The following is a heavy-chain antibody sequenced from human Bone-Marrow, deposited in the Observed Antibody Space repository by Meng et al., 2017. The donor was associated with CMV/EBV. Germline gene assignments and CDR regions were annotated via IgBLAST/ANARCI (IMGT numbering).Heavy chain of an antibody. Sequence: ASVKVSCKASGYTFTGYYMHWVRQAPGQGLEWMGWINPNSGGTNYAQKFQGRVTMTRDTSISTAYMELSRLRSDDTAVYYCARDLPGYYDSSGYSKAFGYWGQGTLVTVSS. CDR1: GYTFTGYY. V-gene: IGHV1-2*02. D-gene: IGHD3-22*01. J-gene: IGHJ4*02. CDR2: INPNSGGT. CDR3: ARDLPGYYDSSGYSKAFGY.